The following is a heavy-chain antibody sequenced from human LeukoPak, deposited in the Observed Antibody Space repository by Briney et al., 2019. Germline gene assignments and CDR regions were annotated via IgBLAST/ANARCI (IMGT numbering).Heavy chain of an antibody. CDR3: ATDIGVYPELPDDY. CDR2: ISWNSGSI. CDR1: GFTFDDYA. V-gene: IGHV3-9*01. D-gene: IGHD1-14*01. Sequence: GGSLRLSCAASGFTFDDYAMHWVRQAPGKGLEWVSGISWNSGSIGYADSVKGRFTISRDNAKNSLYLQMNSLRAEDTALYYCATDIGVYPELPDDYWGQGPLVTVSS. J-gene: IGHJ4*02.